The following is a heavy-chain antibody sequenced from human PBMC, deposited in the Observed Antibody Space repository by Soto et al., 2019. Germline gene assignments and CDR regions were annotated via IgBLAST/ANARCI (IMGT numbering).Heavy chain of an antibody. CDR3: ARHQSHSSSYVDP. CDR1: GGSISSSSYY. V-gene: IGHV4-39*01. J-gene: IGHJ5*02. Sequence: PSETLSLTCTVSGGSISSSSYYWGWIRQPPGKGLEWIGSIYYSGSTYYNPSLKSRVTISVDTSKNQFSLKLSSVTAADTAVYYCARHQSHSSSYVDPWGQGTQVTVSS. CDR2: IYYSGST. D-gene: IGHD6-13*01.